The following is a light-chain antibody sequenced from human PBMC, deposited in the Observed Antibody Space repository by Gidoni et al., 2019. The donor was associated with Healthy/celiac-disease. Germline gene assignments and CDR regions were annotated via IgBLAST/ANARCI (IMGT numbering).Light chain of an antibody. J-gene: IGKJ4*01. CDR2: GAS. V-gene: IGKV3-20*01. CDR1: QSVSSSY. Sequence: EIVLTQSPGTLSLSPGERATLSCRASQSVSSSYLAWYQQKPGQAPRLLIYGASSRATGIPDRFSGSGSGTDFTLTISRLEPEDFAVYYCQQYGSLFTFGGXTKVEIK. CDR3: QQYGSLFT.